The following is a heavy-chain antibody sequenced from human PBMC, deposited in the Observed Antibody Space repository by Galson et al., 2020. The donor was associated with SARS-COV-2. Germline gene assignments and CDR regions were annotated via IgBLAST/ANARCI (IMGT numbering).Heavy chain of an antibody. CDR1: NGSITSGDYY. J-gene: IGHJ5*02. Sequence: ASETLSLTCTVSNGSITSGDYYWSWIRQRPGKGLEWIGYIYDSGSTYNNPSLKSRVAISMDTSKNQLSLRLSSVTAADTAVYYCAGAGTISWHNCFDPWGQGTLVIVSS. D-gene: IGHD6-13*01. CDR3: AGAGTISWHNCFDP. CDR2: IYDSGST. V-gene: IGHV4-31*03.